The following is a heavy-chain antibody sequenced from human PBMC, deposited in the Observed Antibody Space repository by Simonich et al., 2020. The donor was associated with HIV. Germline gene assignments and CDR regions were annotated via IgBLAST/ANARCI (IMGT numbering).Heavy chain of an antibody. Sequence: QVQLQESGPGLVKPSETLSLTCTVSGVSISSHYWSWIRQPPGKGLEWIGEIYYSGSTKYNPSLKSRVTISVDTSKNQFSLRLSSLTAADTAVYYCARDFRRYNWNYDAFDIWGQGTMVTVSS. CDR3: ARDFRRYNWNYDAFDI. J-gene: IGHJ3*02. D-gene: IGHD1-7*01. V-gene: IGHV4-59*11. CDR2: IYYSGST. CDR1: GVSISSHY.